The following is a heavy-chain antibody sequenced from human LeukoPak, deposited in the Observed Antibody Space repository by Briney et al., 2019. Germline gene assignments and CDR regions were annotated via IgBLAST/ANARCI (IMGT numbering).Heavy chain of an antibody. CDR2: IYYSGST. D-gene: IGHD3-22*01. J-gene: IGHJ2*01. CDR3: ASTYYYDSSGYYGWYFDL. V-gene: IGHV4-59*01. Sequence: PSETLSLTCTVSGGSISSYYWSWLRQPPGKGLEWSGYIYYSGSTNYNPSLKSRVTISVDTSKNQFSLKLSSVTAADTAVYYCASTYYYDSSGYYGWYFDLWGRGTLVTVSS. CDR1: GGSISSYY.